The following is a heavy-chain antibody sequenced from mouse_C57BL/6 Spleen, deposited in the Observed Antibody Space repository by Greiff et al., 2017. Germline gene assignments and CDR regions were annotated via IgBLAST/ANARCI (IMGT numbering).Heavy chain of an antibody. D-gene: IGHD1-1*01. J-gene: IGHJ2*01. V-gene: IGHV1-9*01. CDR2: ILPGSGST. Sequence: VQLQQSGAELMKPGASVKLSCKATGYTFTGYWIEWVKQRPGHGLEWIGEILPGSGSTNYNEKFKGKATFTADTSSNTAYMQHSSLTTEDSAIYYCVKEGVYYGSSYEDYWGQGTTLTVSS. CDR3: VKEGVYYGSSYEDY. CDR1: GYTFTGYW.